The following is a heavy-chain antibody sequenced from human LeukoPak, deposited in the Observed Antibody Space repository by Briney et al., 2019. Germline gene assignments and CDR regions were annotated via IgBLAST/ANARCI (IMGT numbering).Heavy chain of an antibody. D-gene: IGHD5-24*01. Sequence: PSETLSLTCTVSGGSISIYYWSWIRQPPGKGLEWIGYIYYSGSTNYNPSLKSRVTISVDTSKNQFSLKLSSVTAADTAVYYCARDRDGYSDYWGQGTLVTVSS. CDR2: IYYSGST. CDR3: ARDRDGYSDY. CDR1: GGSISIYY. J-gene: IGHJ4*02. V-gene: IGHV4-59*01.